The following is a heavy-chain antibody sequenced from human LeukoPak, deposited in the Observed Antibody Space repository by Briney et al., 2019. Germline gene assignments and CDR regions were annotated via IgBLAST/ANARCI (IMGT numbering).Heavy chain of an antibody. D-gene: IGHD3-10*01. CDR3: AKDMVRGVIISDYYYGMDV. J-gene: IGHJ6*02. V-gene: IGHV3-53*01. CDR1: GVTVSSDY. Sequence: PGGSLRLSCAASGVTVSSDYMSWVRQAPGQGLEWVSVIYSGGSTYYADSVKGRFTISRDNSKNTLYLQMNSLRAEDTAVYYCAKDMVRGVIISDYYYGMDVWGQGTTVTVSS. CDR2: IYSGGST.